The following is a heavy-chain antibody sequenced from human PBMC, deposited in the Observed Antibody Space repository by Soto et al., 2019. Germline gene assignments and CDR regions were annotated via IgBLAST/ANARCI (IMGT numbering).Heavy chain of an antibody. J-gene: IGHJ6*02. D-gene: IGHD2-15*01. CDR2: ISTYNSRE. Sequence: ASVKVSCKASGYTFSRYGISWVRQAPGQGLEWMGWISTYNSRENYAQKLQGRVTMTTDTFMSTVYMELKSLTSDDTAVYYCAREGFCSSGSCALYSHECFGMDFWGQ. CDR3: AREGFCSSGSCALYSHECFGMDF. CDR1: GYTFSRYG. V-gene: IGHV1-18*01.